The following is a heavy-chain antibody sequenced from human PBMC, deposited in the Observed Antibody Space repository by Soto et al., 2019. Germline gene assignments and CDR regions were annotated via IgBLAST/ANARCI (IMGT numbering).Heavy chain of an antibody. J-gene: IGHJ3*02. CDR1: GFTFSSYS. V-gene: IGHV3-21*01. Sequence: GGSLRLSCAASGFTFSSYSMNWVRQAPGKGLEWVSSISSSSSYIHYADSVKGRFTISRDNAKNSLYLQMNSLRAEDTAMYYCARAATVRHDAFDIWGQGTMVTVSS. CDR2: ISSSSSYI. D-gene: IGHD4-17*01. CDR3: ARAATVRHDAFDI.